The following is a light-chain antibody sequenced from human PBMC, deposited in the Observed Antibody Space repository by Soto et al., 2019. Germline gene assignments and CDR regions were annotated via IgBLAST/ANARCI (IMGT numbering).Light chain of an antibody. V-gene: IGKV3-20*01. CDR1: QSVSNNY. Sequence: EDVLTQSPGTLSLSPGERASLSCRASQSVSNNYLAWYQQKPGQSPKLLIFGSSDRSTGIPDRFSGSGSRTDFTLTISRLEPEDFAVYYCQQYGSSPPYTVGQGTKREIK. J-gene: IGKJ2*01. CDR3: QQYGSSPPYT. CDR2: GSS.